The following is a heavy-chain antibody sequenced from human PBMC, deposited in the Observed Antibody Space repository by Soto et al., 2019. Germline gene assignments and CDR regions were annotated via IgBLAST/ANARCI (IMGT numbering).Heavy chain of an antibody. Sequence: PSETLSLTCTVSGGSISSSSYYWSWIRQPPGKGLEWIGYIYYSGSTNYNPSLKSRVTISVDTSKNQFSLKLSSVTAADTAVYYCARAKESSWFDPWGQGTLVTVSS. D-gene: IGHD3-10*01. CDR1: GGSISSSSYY. V-gene: IGHV4-61*01. CDR2: IYYSGST. CDR3: ARAKESSWFDP. J-gene: IGHJ5*02.